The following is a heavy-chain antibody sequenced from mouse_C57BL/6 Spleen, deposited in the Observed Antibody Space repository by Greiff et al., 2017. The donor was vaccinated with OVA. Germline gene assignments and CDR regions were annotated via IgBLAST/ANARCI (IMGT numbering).Heavy chain of an antibody. D-gene: IGHD1-1*01. J-gene: IGHJ1*03. CDR3: ARCSSPWYFDV. Sequence: QVQLKQSGAELAKPGASVKLSCKASGYTFTSYWMHWVKQRPGQGLEWIGYINPSSGYTKYNQKFKDKATLTADKSSSTAYMQLSSLTYEDSAVYYCARCSSPWYFDVWGTGTTVTVSS. CDR1: GYTFTSYW. V-gene: IGHV1-7*01. CDR2: INPSSGYT.